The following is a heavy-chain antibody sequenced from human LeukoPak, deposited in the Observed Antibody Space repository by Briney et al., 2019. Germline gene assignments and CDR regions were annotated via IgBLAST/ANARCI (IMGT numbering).Heavy chain of an antibody. D-gene: IGHD6-19*01. V-gene: IGHV3-30*02. Sequence: PGGSLRLSCAASGFTFSSYGTHWVRQAPGKGLEWVAFIRDDGSNKYYADSVKGRFTISRDNAKNTLYLQMNSLRAEDTALYYCARDIVLIAVAVRGSFDIWGQGTMVTVSS. CDR2: IRDDGSNK. CDR3: ARDIVLIAVAVRGSFDI. CDR1: GFTFSSYG. J-gene: IGHJ3*02.